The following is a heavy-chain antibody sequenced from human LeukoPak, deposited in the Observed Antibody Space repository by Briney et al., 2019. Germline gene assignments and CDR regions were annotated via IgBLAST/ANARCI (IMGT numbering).Heavy chain of an antibody. CDR1: GVSISSYY. V-gene: IGHV4-59*01. CDR3: ARGASSFDY. D-gene: IGHD2-2*01. CDR2: IYYSGST. J-gene: IGHJ4*02. Sequence: SETLSLTCTVSGVSISSYYWSWIRQPPGKGLEWIAYIYYSGSTNYNPSLKSRVTISVDTSKNQFSLRLTSVTAADTAVYYCARGASSFDYWGQGTLVTVSS.